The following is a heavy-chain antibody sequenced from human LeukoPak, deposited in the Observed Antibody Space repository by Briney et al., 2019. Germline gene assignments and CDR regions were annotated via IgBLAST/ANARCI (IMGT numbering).Heavy chain of an antibody. CDR2: IYTSGST. Sequence: SQTLSLTCTVSGGSISSGSYYWGWIRQPAGRGLEWTRRIYTSGSTNYNPSLKSRVTISVDTSKNQFSLKLSSVTAADTAVYYCASGGVVPATYYYYYMDVWGKGTTVTVSS. V-gene: IGHV4-61*02. CDR3: ASGGVVPATYYYYYMDV. CDR1: GGSISSGSYY. D-gene: IGHD2-2*01. J-gene: IGHJ6*03.